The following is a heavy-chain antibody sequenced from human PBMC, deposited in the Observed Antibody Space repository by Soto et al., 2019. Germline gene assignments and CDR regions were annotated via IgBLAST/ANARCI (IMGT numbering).Heavy chain of an antibody. J-gene: IGHJ6*02. CDR3: ARDRVYDSSGYWYYYYYGMDV. CDR1: GFTVSSNY. V-gene: IGHV3-53*01. CDR2: IYSGGST. Sequence: PGGSLRLSCAASGFTVSSNYMSWVRQAPGKGLEWVSVIYSGGSTYYADSVKGRFTISRDNSKNTLYLQMNSLRAEDTAVYYCARDRVYDSSGYWYYYYYGMDVWGQGTTVTVS. D-gene: IGHD3-22*01.